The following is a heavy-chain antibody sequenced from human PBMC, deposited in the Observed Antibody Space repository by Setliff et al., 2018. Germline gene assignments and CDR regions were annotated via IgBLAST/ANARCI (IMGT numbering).Heavy chain of an antibody. CDR3: ARRDSTSYYGYSFDF. CDR1: GGSLNNYY. CDR2: VDRSGNT. J-gene: IGHJ4*02. Sequence: SETLSLTCTVSGGSLNNYYWGWIRQSPGKGLDWIGTVDRSGNTFYNPSLRSRVTISVDTSKNQISLKLTSVSAADTAVYYCARRDSTSYYGYSFDFWGRGTLVTVSS. D-gene: IGHD3-22*01. V-gene: IGHV4-39*01.